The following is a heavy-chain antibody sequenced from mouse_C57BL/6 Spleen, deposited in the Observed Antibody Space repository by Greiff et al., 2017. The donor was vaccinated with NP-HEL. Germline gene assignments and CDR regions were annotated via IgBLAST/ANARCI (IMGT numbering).Heavy chain of an antibody. V-gene: IGHV5-17*01. CDR2: ISSGSSTI. D-gene: IGHD2-3*01. CDR1: GFTFSDYG. J-gene: IGHJ2*01. Sequence: EVKLVESGGGLVKPGGSLKLSCAASGFTFSDYGMHWVRQAPEKGLEWVAYISSGSSTIYYADTVKGRFTISRDNAKNTLFLQMTSLRSEDTAMYYYARMDGYYVYWGPGTTLTVSS. CDR3: ARMDGYYVY.